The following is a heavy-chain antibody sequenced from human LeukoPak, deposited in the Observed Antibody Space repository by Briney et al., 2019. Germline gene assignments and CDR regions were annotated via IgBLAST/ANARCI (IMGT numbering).Heavy chain of an antibody. CDR3: ARGLLRDGYTYTYSFDY. D-gene: IGHD5-18*01. J-gene: IGHJ4*02. CDR2: VYMGGTT. Sequence: GGSLRLSCAASGFTVSTNYMNRVRQAPGKGLEWVSVVYMGGTTYYADSVKGRFTISRDSTKNTIYLQMNNLRAEDTAVYYCARGLLRDGYTYTYSFDYWGQGTLVTVSS. V-gene: IGHV3-66*01. CDR1: GFTVSTNY.